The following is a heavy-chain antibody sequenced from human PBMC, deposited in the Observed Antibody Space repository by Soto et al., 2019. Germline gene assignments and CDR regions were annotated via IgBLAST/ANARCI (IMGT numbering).Heavy chain of an antibody. J-gene: IGHJ4*02. CDR2: ISSSSSTI. CDR3: ARVRDSSGYYYPHVTTDY. V-gene: IGHV3-48*01. CDR1: GFTFSSYS. Sequence: PGGSLRLSCAASGFTFSSYSMNWVRQAPGKGLEWVSYISSSSSTIYYADSVKGRFTISRDNAKNSLYLQMNSLRAEDTAVYYCARVRDSSGYYYPHVTTDYWGQGTLVTVSS. D-gene: IGHD3-22*01.